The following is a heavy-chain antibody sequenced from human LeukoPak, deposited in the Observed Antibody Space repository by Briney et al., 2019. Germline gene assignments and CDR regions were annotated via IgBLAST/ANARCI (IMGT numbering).Heavy chain of an antibody. V-gene: IGHV3-9*01. J-gene: IGHJ4*02. CDR2: ISWDSNNI. D-gene: IGHD2-15*01. CDR1: GFIFDDYA. Sequence: PGKSLRLSCAASGFIFDDYAMHWVRQAPGKGLEWVSAISWDSNNIGYGDSVKGRFTISRDNTKNSLYLEMNSLTIEDTAFYYCVKAHCTGGSCYYFDHWGQGTLVTVSS. CDR3: VKAHCTGGSCYYFDH.